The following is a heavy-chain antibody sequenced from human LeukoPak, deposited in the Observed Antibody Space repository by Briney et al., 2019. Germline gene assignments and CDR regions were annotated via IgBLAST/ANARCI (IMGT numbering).Heavy chain of an antibody. D-gene: IGHD1-1*01. CDR3: ARGTPTGND. V-gene: IGHV3-48*03. J-gene: IGHJ4*02. CDR2: ISSGKTI. Sequence: GGSLRLSCAASGFTFSSYEMNWVRQAPGKGLEWVSYISSGKTIYYADSVKDRFTISRDNAKNSLYLQMNNLRAEDTAIYYCARGTPTGNDWGQGTLVTVSS. CDR1: GFTFSSYE.